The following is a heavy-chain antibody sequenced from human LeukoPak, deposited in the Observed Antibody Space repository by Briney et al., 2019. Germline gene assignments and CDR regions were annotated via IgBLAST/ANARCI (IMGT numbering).Heavy chain of an antibody. Sequence: SVQVSCKASGGTFSSYAISWVRQAPGQGLEWMGRIIPILGIANYAQKFQGRVTITADKSTSTAYMELSSLRPEDTALYYCARDRAGAQNWVALDPWGQGTLVTVSS. J-gene: IGHJ5*02. V-gene: IGHV1-69*04. CDR3: ARDRAGAQNWVALDP. CDR1: GGTFSSYA. D-gene: IGHD7-27*01. CDR2: IIPILGIA.